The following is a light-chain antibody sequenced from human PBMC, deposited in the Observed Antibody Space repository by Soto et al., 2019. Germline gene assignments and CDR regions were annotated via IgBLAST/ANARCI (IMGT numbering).Light chain of an antibody. V-gene: IGLV2-8*01. CDR3: QQYSSSRT. CDR2: EVS. CDR1: SSDVGGYNY. J-gene: IGLJ2*01. Sequence: QSALTQPPSASGSPGQSVTISCTGTSSDVGGYNYVSWYQQHPGKPPKLMIYEVSKRPSGVPDRFSGSKSGNTASLTVSGLQADDEADYYCQQYSSSRTFGQGTK.